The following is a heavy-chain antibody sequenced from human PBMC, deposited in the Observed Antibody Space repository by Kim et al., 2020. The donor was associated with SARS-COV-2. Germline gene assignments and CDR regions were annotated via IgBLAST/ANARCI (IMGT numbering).Heavy chain of an antibody. J-gene: IGHJ6*02. V-gene: IGHV1-69*13. CDR3: ARNHYSGYDSGSYYYGMDV. CDR1: GGTFSSYA. D-gene: IGHD5-12*01. CDR2: IIPIFGTA. Sequence: SVKVSCKASGGTFSSYAISWVRQAPGQGLEWMGGIIPIFGTANYAQKFQGRVTITADESTSTAYMELSSLRSEDTAVYYCARNHYSGYDSGSYYYGMDVWGQGTTVTVSS.